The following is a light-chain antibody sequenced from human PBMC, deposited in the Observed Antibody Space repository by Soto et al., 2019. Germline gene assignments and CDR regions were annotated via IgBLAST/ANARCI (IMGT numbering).Light chain of an antibody. CDR3: QQHGSSPPWT. CDR2: GAS. V-gene: IGKV3-20*01. CDR1: QSVSSNY. J-gene: IGKJ1*01. Sequence: EIVLTQSPGTLSLSSGERATLSCRASQSVSSNYLAWYQQKPGQAPRLLISGASSRATGIPDRFSGSGSGTDFILTISRLELEDFAVYYCQQHGSSPPWTFGQGTKVDIK.